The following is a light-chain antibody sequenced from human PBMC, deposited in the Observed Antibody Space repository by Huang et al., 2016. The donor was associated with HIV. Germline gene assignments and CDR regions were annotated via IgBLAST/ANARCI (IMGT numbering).Light chain of an antibody. CDR3: QQSYNTSWT. V-gene: IGKV1-39*01. Sequence: DIQLTKSPSSLSASVGDRVTITCRASQNINSVLNWYKQTPGKAPNPLIYAASSLQSGVPSRFSGSGSGTDFTLTISGLQPVDLGTYYCQQSYNTSWTFGQGTTVEIK. CDR1: QNINSV. J-gene: IGKJ1*01. CDR2: AAS.